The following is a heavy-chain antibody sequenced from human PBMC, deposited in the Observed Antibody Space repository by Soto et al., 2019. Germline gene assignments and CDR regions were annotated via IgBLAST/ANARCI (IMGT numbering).Heavy chain of an antibody. CDR3: ARGGGYYGAGSYVDY. D-gene: IGHD3-10*01. Sequence: QVQLQQWGAGLLKPSETLSLTCAVYGGSFSGYYWSWIRQPPGKGLEWIGEINHSGSTNYNPSLKSRVTKAVDTSKNQFSLKLSSVTAADTAVYYCARGGGYYGAGSYVDYWGQGTLVTVPS. CDR2: INHSGST. J-gene: IGHJ4*02. V-gene: IGHV4-34*01. CDR1: GGSFSGYY.